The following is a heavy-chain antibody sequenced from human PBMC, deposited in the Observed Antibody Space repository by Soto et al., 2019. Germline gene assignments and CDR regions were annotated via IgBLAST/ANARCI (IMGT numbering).Heavy chain of an antibody. CDR2: ISNSSTYI. Sequence: GGSLRLSCAASGFTFSNYNMNWVRQAPGKGLEWVSSISNSSTYIYYADSVKGRFTISRDNAKNSLFLQMNSLRGEDSAVYYCARDREGVGAGLFWGQGTMVTVSS. CDR1: GFTFSNYN. CDR3: ARDREGVGAGLF. V-gene: IGHV3-21*01. D-gene: IGHD3-16*01. J-gene: IGHJ3*01.